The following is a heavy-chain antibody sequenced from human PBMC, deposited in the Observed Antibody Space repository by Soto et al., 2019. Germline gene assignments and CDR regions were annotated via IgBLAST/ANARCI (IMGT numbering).Heavy chain of an antibody. Sequence: QIHLVQSGAEVKKPGASVKVSCKASGYTFTSFGISWVRQAPGQGLEWMGWISGYSANTHYAHKVQGRVSMTTDTSTSTAYMELRTLRSDDTAVYYCARGTGDLAYWGQGTLVTVSS. V-gene: IGHV1-18*04. J-gene: IGHJ4*02. D-gene: IGHD7-27*01. CDR2: ISGYSANT. CDR3: ARGTGDLAY. CDR1: GYTFTSFG.